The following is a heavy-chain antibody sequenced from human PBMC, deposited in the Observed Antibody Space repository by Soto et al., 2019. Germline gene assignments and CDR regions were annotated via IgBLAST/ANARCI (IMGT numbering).Heavy chain of an antibody. J-gene: IGHJ2*01. Sequence: SETLSLTCTVSGGSLSSYYWSWIRQPPGKGLEWIGYIYYSGSTNYNPSLKSRVTISVDTSKNQFSLKLSSVTAADTAVYYCERVGWLGDWYFDLWGRGTLVTVP. D-gene: IGHD6-19*01. CDR2: IYYSGST. CDR1: GGSLSSYY. V-gene: IGHV4-59*01. CDR3: ERVGWLGDWYFDL.